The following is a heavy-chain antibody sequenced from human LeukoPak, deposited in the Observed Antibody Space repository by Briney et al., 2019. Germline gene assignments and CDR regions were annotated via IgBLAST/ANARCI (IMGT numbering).Heavy chain of an antibody. CDR3: ARDAPRYSSSWAIFDY. CDR2: ISSSSSYI. V-gene: IGHV3-21*01. D-gene: IGHD6-13*01. CDR1: GFTLSSYS. Sequence: GGSPRLSCAASGFTLSSYSMNWVRQAPGEGLEWVSPISSSSSYIYYADSVKGRFTISRDNAKNSLYLQMNSLRAEDTAVYYCARDAPRYSSSWAIFDYWGQGTLVTVSS. J-gene: IGHJ4*02.